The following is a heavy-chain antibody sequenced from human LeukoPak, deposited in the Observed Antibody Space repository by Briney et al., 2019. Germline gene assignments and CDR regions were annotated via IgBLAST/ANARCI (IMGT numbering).Heavy chain of an antibody. J-gene: IGHJ3*02. CDR1: GFTFSNYG. CDR3: AKDGVGPNDYHAFDN. Sequence: PGGSLTLSCAASGFTFSNYGMHWVRQAPGKGLEWVTFIWHDGSKKYYADSMKGRFTISRDNSKYTLYLQMNSLRAEDTALYYCAKDGVGPNDYHAFDNWGQGTMVTVSS. D-gene: IGHD4-11*01. V-gene: IGHV3-30*02. CDR2: IWHDGSKK.